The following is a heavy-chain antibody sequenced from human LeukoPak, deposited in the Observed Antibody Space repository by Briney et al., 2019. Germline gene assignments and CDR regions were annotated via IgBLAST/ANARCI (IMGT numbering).Heavy chain of an antibody. CDR1: GSTFSNYW. Sequence: GGSLGLSCVASGSTFSNYWMHWVRQPPGKGLVWVSRIYVDGRTTNYADSVKGRFTISRDNAKNTVYLEMNSLSVEDTATYYCIRDFRSADLWGQGTLVTVTS. V-gene: IGHV3-74*01. CDR3: IRDFRSADL. CDR2: IYVDGRTT. J-gene: IGHJ5*02.